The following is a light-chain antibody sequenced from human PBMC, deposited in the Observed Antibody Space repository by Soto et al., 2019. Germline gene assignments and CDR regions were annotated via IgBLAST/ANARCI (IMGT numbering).Light chain of an antibody. V-gene: IGKV1-39*01. J-gene: IGKJ1*01. CDR1: QTITTY. CDR2: GAY. CDR3: QQRYSTPWT. Sequence: DIQMTQSPSSLSASVGDRVTITCRARQTITTYLNWYQQKPGKAPKLLIYGAYSLQSGVPSRFTGSGSGTDFILTISSLQPEDSATYHCQQRYSTPWTFGQGTKVEIK.